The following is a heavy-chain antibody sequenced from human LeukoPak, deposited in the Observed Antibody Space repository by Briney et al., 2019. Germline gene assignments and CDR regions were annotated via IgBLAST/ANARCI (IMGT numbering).Heavy chain of an antibody. CDR1: GGSISSSNW. CDR3: ARDGFGTGSN. CDR2: IKQDGSEK. V-gene: IGHV3-7*03. J-gene: IGHJ4*02. D-gene: IGHD3-16*01. Sequence: GTLSLTCAVSGGSISSSNWWSWVRQAPGKGLEWVANIKQDGSEKNYVDSVKGRFIISRDNAKNSLYLQMNTLRADDTAVYYCARDGFGTGSNWGQGTLVTVSS.